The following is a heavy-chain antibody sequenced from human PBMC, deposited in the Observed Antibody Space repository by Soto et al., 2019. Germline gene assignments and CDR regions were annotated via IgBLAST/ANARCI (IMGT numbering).Heavy chain of an antibody. CDR3: ARDYVLLWFGEFPNYYYGMDV. Sequence: PGGPLRLSCAASGFTVSSNYMSWVRQGPGKRLERVAVIWYDGSNKYYADTVKGRFTISRDNSKNTLYLQMNSLRAEDTAVYYCARDYVLLWFGEFPNYYYGMDVWGQGTTVTVSS. V-gene: IGHV3-33*08. CDR2: IWYDGSNK. CDR1: GFTVSSNY. J-gene: IGHJ6*02. D-gene: IGHD3-10*01.